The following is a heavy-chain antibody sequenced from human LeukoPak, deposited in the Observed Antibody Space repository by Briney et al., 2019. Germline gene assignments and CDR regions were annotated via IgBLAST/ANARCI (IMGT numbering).Heavy chain of an antibody. Sequence: SQTLSLTCAVSGGSISSGGYSWSWIRQPPGKGLEWIGYIYHSGSTYYNPSLKSRVTISVDRSKNQFSLKLSSVAAADTAVYYCAREYSSGWYAWFDPWGQGTLVTVSS. V-gene: IGHV4-30-2*01. CDR2: IYHSGST. CDR1: GGSISSGGYS. CDR3: AREYSSGWYAWFDP. D-gene: IGHD6-19*01. J-gene: IGHJ5*02.